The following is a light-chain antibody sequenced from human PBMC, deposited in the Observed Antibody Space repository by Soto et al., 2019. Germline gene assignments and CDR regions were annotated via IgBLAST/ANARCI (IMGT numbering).Light chain of an antibody. CDR1: QSVSSTY. V-gene: IGKV3-20*01. Sequence: PGERATLSCRASQSVSSTYLAWYQQKPGQAPRPLISAASSRATGTPDRFSGSGSGTDFTLTISRLEPEDFAVYYCQQYGSSRWTFGQGTKLDIK. CDR3: QQYGSSRWT. CDR2: AAS. J-gene: IGKJ1*01.